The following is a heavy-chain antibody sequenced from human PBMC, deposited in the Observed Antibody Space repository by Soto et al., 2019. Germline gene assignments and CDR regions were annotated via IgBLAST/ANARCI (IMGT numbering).Heavy chain of an antibody. Sequence: SVKVSCKASGGTFSSYAISWVRQAPGQGLEWMGGIIPIFGTANYAQKFQGRVTITADESTSTAYMELSSLRSEDTAVYYCARVQGYCSSTSCYSHGGPPPMHYYYYYGMDVWG. V-gene: IGHV1-69*13. D-gene: IGHD2-2*01. J-gene: IGHJ6*02. CDR3: ARVQGYCSSTSCYSHGGPPPMHYYYYYGMDV. CDR2: IIPIFGTA. CDR1: GGTFSSYA.